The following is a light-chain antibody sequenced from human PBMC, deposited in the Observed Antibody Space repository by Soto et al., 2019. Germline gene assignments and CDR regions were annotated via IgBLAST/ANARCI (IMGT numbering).Light chain of an antibody. CDR2: GES. J-gene: IGKJ3*01. CDR3: HQLQMTPFT. Sequence: QLTQSPSSLSASVGDRVTITCRASQDVSRYLAWYQQKAGKAPKLLIYGESTLQSGPPSRFGGFGSGTEFPITISTLQPEDFATYHCHQLQMTPFTFGPGTTVDV. V-gene: IGKV1-9*01. CDR1: QDVSRY.